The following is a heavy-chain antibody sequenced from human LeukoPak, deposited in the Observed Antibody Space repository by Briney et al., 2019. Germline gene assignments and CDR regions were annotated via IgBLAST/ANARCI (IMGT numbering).Heavy chain of an antibody. CDR3: ARDRRSGCSSTSCYPGPTSYYYYMDV. CDR1: GGSFSGYY. J-gene: IGHJ6*03. V-gene: IGHV4-34*01. D-gene: IGHD2-2*01. CDR2: INHSGSI. Sequence: SETLSLTCAVFGGSFSGYYWSWIRQPPGKGLEWIGEINHSGSINYNSSLKSRVTIPVDTSKNQFSLKLSSVTAADTAVYYCARDRRSGCSSTSCYPGPTSYYYYMDVWGKGTTVTVSS.